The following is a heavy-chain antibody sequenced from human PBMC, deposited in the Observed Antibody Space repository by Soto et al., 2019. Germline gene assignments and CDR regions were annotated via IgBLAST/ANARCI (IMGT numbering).Heavy chain of an antibody. CDR1: GFTFSKAW. V-gene: IGHV3-15*07. Sequence: GGSLRRSCAASGFTFSKAWINWVRQAPGKGLEWVGRIKSKTNGGTTDFAAHVRDRFAISRDDSKNIVYLQMNSLRIEDTAVYYCTTDSYSTMITVPFDYWGHGTLVNV. CDR2: IKSKTNGGTT. J-gene: IGHJ4*01. CDR3: TTDSYSTMITVPFDY. D-gene: IGHD3-22*01.